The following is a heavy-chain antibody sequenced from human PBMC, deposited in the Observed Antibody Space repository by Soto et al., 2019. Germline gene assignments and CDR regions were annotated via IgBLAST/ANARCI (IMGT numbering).Heavy chain of an antibody. J-gene: IGHJ5*02. CDR3: ARGPINGNYYDSSGYYP. V-gene: IGHV6-1*01. CDR2: TYYRSKWYN. CDR1: GDSVSSNSAA. D-gene: IGHD3-22*01. Sequence: PSQTLSLTCAISGDSVSSNSAAGNWIRQYPSRGLEWLGRTYYRSKWYNDYAVSVKSRITINPDTSKNQFSLQLNSVTPEDTAVYYCARGPINGNYYDSSGYYPWGQGTLVTVSS.